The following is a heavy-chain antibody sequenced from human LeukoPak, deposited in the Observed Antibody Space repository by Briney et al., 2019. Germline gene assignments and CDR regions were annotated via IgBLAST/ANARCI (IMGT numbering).Heavy chain of an antibody. D-gene: IGHD2-2*01. V-gene: IGHV1-2*02. CDR1: GYTFTGYY. CDR3: ATLEPAAIFVSTVA. CDR2: INLNSGGT. Sequence: ASVKVSCKASGYTFTGYYMHWVRQAPGQGLEWMGWINLNSGGTNYAQKFQGRVTMSRDTSISTAYMELSRLRSDDTAVYYCATLEPAAIFVSTVAWGQGTLVTVSS. J-gene: IGHJ5*02.